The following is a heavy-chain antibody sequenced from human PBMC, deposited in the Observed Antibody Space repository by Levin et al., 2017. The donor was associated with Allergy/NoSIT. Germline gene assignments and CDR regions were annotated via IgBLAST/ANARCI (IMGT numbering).Heavy chain of an antibody. CDR1: GFTFSTYG. D-gene: IGHD6-19*01. CDR2: IGSAGDT. J-gene: IGHJ4*02. V-gene: IGHV3-13*01. Sequence: GGSLRLSCAASGFTFSTYGMDWVRQATGKGLEWVSHIGSAGDTYYPDSVKGRFTISKENAKNSLYLQMNSLRAGDTAVYYCARDSGSGLDYWGQGTLVTVSS. CDR3: ARDSGSGLDY.